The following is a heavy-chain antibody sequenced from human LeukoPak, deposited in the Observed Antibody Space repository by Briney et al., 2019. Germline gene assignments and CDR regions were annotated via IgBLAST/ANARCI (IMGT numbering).Heavy chain of an antibody. Sequence: PGGSLRLSCAASGFTFSRYGMSWVRQAPGKGLEWVSSITGSGSTTYYADSVKGRFTISRDNSKNTLYLQMNSLRAEDTAVYYCAKVSPIPPAAPPDDYWGQGTLVTVSS. D-gene: IGHD6-13*01. CDR2: ITGSGSTT. V-gene: IGHV3-23*01. CDR1: GFTFSRYG. J-gene: IGHJ4*02. CDR3: AKVSPIPPAAPPDDY.